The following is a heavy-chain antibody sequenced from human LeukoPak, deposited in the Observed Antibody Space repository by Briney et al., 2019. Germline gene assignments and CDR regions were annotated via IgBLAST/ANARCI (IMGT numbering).Heavy chain of an antibody. Sequence: GGSLRLSCAASGFTFSNFGMSWVRQVPGKGLEWVSFIYSGGSTYYADSVKGRFSISRDNAKNSLYLQMNSLRAEDTAVYYCAELGITMIGGVWGKGTTVTISS. V-gene: IGHV3-66*01. CDR3: AELGITMIGGV. CDR1: GFTFSNFG. CDR2: IYSGGST. D-gene: IGHD3-10*02. J-gene: IGHJ6*04.